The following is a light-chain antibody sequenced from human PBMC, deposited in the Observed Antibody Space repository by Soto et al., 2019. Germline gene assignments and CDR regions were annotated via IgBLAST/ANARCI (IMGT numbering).Light chain of an antibody. CDR2: DAS. Sequence: ILLTQSPSTLSSSQGDRATLSCRASQSVSSDLAWFQQKPGRAPKLLIYDASSLATGIPARFGGSGSGTDFTLTISSLQPEDFAAYYCQQDYNSPLTFGRGTQVDIK. CDR1: QSVSSD. CDR3: QQDYNSPLT. J-gene: IGKJ4*01. V-gene: IGKV3-11*01.